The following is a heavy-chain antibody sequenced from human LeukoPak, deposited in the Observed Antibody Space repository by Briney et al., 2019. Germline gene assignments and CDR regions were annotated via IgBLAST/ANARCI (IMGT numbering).Heavy chain of an antibody. CDR3: AKVPASLRLYYMDV. D-gene: IGHD5-12*01. CDR1: GFTFSSYA. V-gene: IGHV3-23*01. Sequence: GGSLRLSCAASGFTFSSYAISWVRQAPGKGLEWVSAISGSGGSTYYADSVKGRFTISRDNSKNTLYLQMNSLRAEDTAVYYCAKVPASLRLYYMDVWGKGTTVTVSS. J-gene: IGHJ6*03. CDR2: ISGSGGST.